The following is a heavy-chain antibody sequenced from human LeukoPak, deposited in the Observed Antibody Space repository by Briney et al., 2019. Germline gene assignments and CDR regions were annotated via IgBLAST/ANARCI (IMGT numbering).Heavy chain of an antibody. J-gene: IGHJ5*02. Sequence: SETLSLTCSVSGGSIRSSSYYWGWIRQPPGTGLEGIGTIYYSGSSYYNPSLESRVTISVDTSKNQFSLKLISVTAADTAVYYCATLSSGYPSWFDPWGQGTLVTVSS. V-gene: IGHV4-39*01. CDR1: GGSIRSSSYY. CDR3: ATLSSGYPSWFDP. CDR2: IYYSGSS. D-gene: IGHD3-22*01.